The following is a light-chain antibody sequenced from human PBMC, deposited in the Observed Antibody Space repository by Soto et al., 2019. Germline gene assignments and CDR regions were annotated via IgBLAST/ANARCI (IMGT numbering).Light chain of an antibody. J-gene: IGLJ1*01. CDR2: LNSDGSH. CDR1: SGHSSYA. Sequence: QLVLTQSPSASASLGASVKLTCTLSSGHSSYAIAWHQQQPEKGPRYLMKLNSDGSHSKGDGIPDRFSGSSSGAERYLTISSLQSEDEADYYCQTWGTGIRVFGTGTTLTVL. V-gene: IGLV4-69*01. CDR3: QTWGTGIRV.